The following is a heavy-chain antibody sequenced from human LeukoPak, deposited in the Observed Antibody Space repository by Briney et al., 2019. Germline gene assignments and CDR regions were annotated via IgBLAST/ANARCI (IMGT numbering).Heavy chain of an antibody. CDR2: IRYDGSNK. CDR3: ARDPLGKTYPGYSGSERSRKYYY. J-gene: IGHJ4*02. Sequence: GGSLRLSCAATGFTFSSYGMHWVRQAPGKGLEWVAFIRYDGSNKFYADSVKGRFTISRDNAKNSLYLQMNSLRAEDTAVYYCARDPLGKTYPGYSGSERSRKYYYWGQGTLVTVSS. V-gene: IGHV3-30*02. CDR1: GFTFSSYG. D-gene: IGHD1-26*01.